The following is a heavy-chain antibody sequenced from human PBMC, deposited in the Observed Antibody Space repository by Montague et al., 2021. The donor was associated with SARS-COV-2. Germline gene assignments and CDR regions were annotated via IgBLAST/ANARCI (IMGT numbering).Heavy chain of an antibody. CDR1: GGSVSDYY. J-gene: IGHJ5*02. CDR2: INHSGST. V-gene: IGHV4-34*01. CDR3: ARGPRITMIVVVITDIWFDP. D-gene: IGHD3-22*01. Sequence: ETLSLTCAVYGGSVSDYYWSWIRQPPGKGLEWIGEINHSGSTNYNPSLKSRVTTSVDTSKNQFSLKLTSVTAADTAVYYCARGPRITMIVVVITDIWFDPWGQGTLSPSPQ.